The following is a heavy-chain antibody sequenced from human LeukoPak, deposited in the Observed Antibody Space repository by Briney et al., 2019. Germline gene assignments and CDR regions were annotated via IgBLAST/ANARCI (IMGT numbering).Heavy chain of an antibody. J-gene: IGHJ4*02. CDR3: ARHGGSGWSDFDY. D-gene: IGHD6-19*01. Sequence: SETLSLTCTVSGGSVSSGSYYWSWIRQPPGKGLEWIGYIYYSGSTNYNPSLKSRVTISADTSKNQFSLKLSSATAADTAVYYCARHGGSGWSDFDYWGQGTLVSVSS. CDR2: IYYSGST. CDR1: GGSVSSGSYY. V-gene: IGHV4-61*01.